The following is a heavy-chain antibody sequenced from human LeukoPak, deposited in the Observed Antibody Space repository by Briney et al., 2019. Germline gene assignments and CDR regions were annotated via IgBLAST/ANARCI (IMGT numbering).Heavy chain of an antibody. CDR3: ARVVCSSTSCASYYFVY. CDR2: IYYSGST. CDR1: GGSISSGDYY. D-gene: IGHD2-2*01. J-gene: IGHJ4*02. V-gene: IGHV4-30-4*01. Sequence: SETLSLTCTVSGGSISSGDYYWSWIRQPPGKGLEWIGYIYYSGSTYYNPSLKSRVTISVDTSKNQFSLKLSSVTAADTAVYYCARVVCSSTSCASYYFVYWGQGTLVTVSS.